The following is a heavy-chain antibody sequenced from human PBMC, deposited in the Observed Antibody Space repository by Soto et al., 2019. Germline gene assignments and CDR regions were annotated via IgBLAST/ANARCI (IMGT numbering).Heavy chain of an antibody. CDR2: IHGSGYT. CDR3: ARGGALRPNAHVPLDP. D-gene: IGHD2-2*01. V-gene: IGHV4-30-2*01. CDR1: GDSITTGSSS. J-gene: IGHJ5*02. Sequence: QLQLQESGSGLVKPSQTLSLTCTVSGDSITTGSSSWSWLRQAPGKGLEWVGNIHGSGYTSFNTSPKGGVSIWVAPSKNQFSQNVMSETAADTAVYYGARGGALRPNAHVPLDPWGQGRLVTVSS.